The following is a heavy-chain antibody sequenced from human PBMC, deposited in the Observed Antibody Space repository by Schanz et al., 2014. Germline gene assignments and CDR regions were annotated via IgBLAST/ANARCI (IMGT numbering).Heavy chain of an antibody. V-gene: IGHV3-33*06. CDR2: IWSDGSGK. D-gene: IGHD2-15*01. CDR1: GFIFSNYG. CDR3: AKGMGYCSGGTCYDYYYYGLDV. J-gene: IGHJ6*02. Sequence: QVQLVESGGGVVQPGGSLRLSCAASGFIFSNYGMHWVRQAPGKGLEWVAVIWSDGSGKYYADSVKGRFTISRDSPKNTLYLQMNSLSADDTAVFYCAKGMGYCSGGTCYDYYYYGLDVWGQGTTVTVSS.